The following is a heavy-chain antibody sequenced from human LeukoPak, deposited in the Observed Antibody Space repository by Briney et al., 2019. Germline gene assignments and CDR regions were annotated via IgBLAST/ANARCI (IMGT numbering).Heavy chain of an antibody. D-gene: IGHD3-3*01. Sequence: GSLRLSCAASGFIFNSYAMGWVRQAPGKGLEWVSTISSSGGGTYYADSVKGRFTISRDDSKNTFYLQMNSLRAEDTAVYHCGKEGGLYDSGGYFGYWGQGALVTVSS. V-gene: IGHV3-23*01. CDR1: GFIFNSYA. J-gene: IGHJ4*02. CDR2: ISSSGGGT. CDR3: GKEGGLYDSGGYFGY.